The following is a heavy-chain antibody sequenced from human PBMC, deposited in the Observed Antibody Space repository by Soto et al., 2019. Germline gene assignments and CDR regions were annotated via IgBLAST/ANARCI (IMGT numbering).Heavy chain of an antibody. CDR1: GASIYNGSYF. Sequence: SETLSLTCSVSGASIYNGSYFWSWIRQPPGKGLEWIGNIDHSGSTNYNPSLESRVTISVDTSKNQFSLNLNSVTAADTAVYYCARGAPGYWGQGTLVTVSS. V-gene: IGHV4-61*01. CDR3: ARGAPGY. CDR2: IDHSGST. J-gene: IGHJ4*02.